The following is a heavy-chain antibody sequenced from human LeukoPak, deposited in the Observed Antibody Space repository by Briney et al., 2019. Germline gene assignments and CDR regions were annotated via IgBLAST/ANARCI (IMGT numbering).Heavy chain of an antibody. V-gene: IGHV4-4*02. CDR2: IYHSGSP. CDR3: ATESDGSSSWFFDY. D-gene: IGHD6-13*01. Sequence: SGTLPLTCAVSGGSISSNNWWGWVRQPPGKGLEWIGEIYHSGSPNYNPSLKSRVTISVDKSRNHFSLNLSSVTAADTAVYYCATESDGSSSWFFDYWGQGTLVTVSS. CDR1: GGSISSNNW. J-gene: IGHJ4*02.